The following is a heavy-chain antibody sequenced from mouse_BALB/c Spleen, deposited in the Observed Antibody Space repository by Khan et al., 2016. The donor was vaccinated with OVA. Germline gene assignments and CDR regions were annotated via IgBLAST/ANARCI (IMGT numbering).Heavy chain of an antibody. V-gene: IGHV1-9*01. J-gene: IGHJ3*01. Sequence: QVQLKESGAELMKPGASVKISCKATGYTFTSYWTEWVKQRFGHGLLWIGEFIPGSGRNNYNQKLKGKATFTPDTSSNTAYMQLSSLTSEDSATYYCARGNYYGCSSGFGYWGQGTLVTVSA. D-gene: IGHD1-1*01. CDR1: GYTFTSYW. CDR2: FIPGSGRN. CDR3: ARGNYYGCSSGFGY.